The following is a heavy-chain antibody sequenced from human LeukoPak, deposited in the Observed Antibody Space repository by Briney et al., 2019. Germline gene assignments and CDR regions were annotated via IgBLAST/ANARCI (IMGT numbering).Heavy chain of an antibody. CDR1: GGSISSYY. CDR2: IYNSGTT. D-gene: IGHD2-15*01. J-gene: IGHJ4*02. CDR3: ARRGGWSRSGYYFDS. Sequence: KPSETLSLTCTVSGGSISSYYWSWIRQSPGKGLEYIGYIYNSGTTNYNPSLKSRVSMSIDTSNNQFSLRLTSMTAADTAVYYCARRGGWSRSGYYFDSWGQGTLVTVSS. V-gene: IGHV4-59*08.